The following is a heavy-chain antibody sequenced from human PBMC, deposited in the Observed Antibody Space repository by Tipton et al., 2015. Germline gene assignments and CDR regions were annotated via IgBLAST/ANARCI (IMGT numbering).Heavy chain of an antibody. CDR1: GFTFSDYH. V-gene: IGHV3-30*03. J-gene: IGHJ4*02. D-gene: IGHD6-6*01. CDR2: ISYDGSKK. Sequence: SLRLSCAASGFTFSDYHMSWIRQAPRKGLEWVAVISYDGSKKYYADSVKGRFTISRDKSKNTLSLQMNSLRAEDTAVYYCSGDSSPSVGYFDSWGQGTLVTVSS. CDR3: SGDSSPSVGYFDS.